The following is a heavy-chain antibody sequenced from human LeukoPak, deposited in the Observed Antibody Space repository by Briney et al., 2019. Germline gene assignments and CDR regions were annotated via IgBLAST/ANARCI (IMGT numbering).Heavy chain of an antibody. CDR3: ARDPHSSGRTFGY. D-gene: IGHD6-19*01. J-gene: IGHJ4*02. Sequence: SETLSLTCAVYGGSFSGYYWSWIRQPPGKGLEWIGEINHSGSTNYNPSLKSRVTISVDTSKNQFSLKLSSVTAADTAVYYCARDPHSSGRTFGYWGQGTLVTVSS. V-gene: IGHV4-34*01. CDR2: INHSGST. CDR1: GGSFSGYY.